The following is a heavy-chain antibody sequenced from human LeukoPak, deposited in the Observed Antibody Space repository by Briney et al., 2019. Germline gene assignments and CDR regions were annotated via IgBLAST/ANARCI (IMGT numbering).Heavy chain of an antibody. V-gene: IGHV5-51*01. D-gene: IGHD6-25*01. CDR2: IYPGDSRI. CDR1: GYSFTSYW. Sequence: GESLKISCQGFGYSFTSYWIGWVRQMSGKGMEWMGVIYPGDSRIRYNPSFQGQVIISVDKSINTAYLEWVSLKASDTAIYYCACRDFSGTRSFPWGQGTLVTVSS. CDR3: ACRDFSGTRSFP. J-gene: IGHJ5*02.